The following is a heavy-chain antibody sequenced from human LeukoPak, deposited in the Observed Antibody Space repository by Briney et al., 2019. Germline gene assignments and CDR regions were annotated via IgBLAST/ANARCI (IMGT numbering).Heavy chain of an antibody. V-gene: IGHV3-23*01. J-gene: IGHJ4*02. D-gene: IGHD6-19*01. CDR1: GFTFSSYA. CDR2: ISGSGGST. CDR3: AKVAGSGSGWYYFDY. Sequence: GGSLRLSCAASGFTFSSYAMSWVRQAPVKGLEWVSAISGSGGSTYYADSVKGRFTISRDNSKNTLYLQMNSLRAEDTAVYYCAKVAGSGSGWYYFDYWGQGTLVTVSS.